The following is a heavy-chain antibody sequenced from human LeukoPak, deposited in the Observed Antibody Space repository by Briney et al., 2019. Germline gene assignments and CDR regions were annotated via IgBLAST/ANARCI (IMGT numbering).Heavy chain of an antibody. CDR3: ARQDAGSGSHSDN. V-gene: IGHV5-51*01. CDR2: VYPGDSDT. CDR1: GYSFTNYW. J-gene: IGHJ4*02. Sequence: GESLKISCKGSGYSFTNYWIAWVRQMPGKGLEWMGIVYPGDSDTRYSPPFQGQVSLSADKSISTAYLHWSSLTASDTAMYFCARQDAGSGSHSDNWGQGTLVTVSS. D-gene: IGHD1-26*01.